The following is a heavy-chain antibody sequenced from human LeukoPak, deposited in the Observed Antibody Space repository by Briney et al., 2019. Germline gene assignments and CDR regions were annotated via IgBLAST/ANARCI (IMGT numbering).Heavy chain of an antibody. CDR2: IYYSGST. CDR3: ARGTPSTTSYNWFDP. CDR1: GGSISSGDYY. V-gene: IGHV4-61*08. J-gene: IGHJ5*02. D-gene: IGHD2-2*01. Sequence: PSETLSLTCTVSGGSISSGDYYWSWIRQPPGKGLEWIGYIYYSGSTNYNPSLKSRVSISVDTSKNQFSLKLSSVTAADTAVYYCARGTPSTTSYNWFDPWGQGTLVTVSS.